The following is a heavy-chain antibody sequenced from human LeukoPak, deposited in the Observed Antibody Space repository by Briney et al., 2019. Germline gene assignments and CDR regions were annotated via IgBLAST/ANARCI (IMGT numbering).Heavy chain of an antibody. CDR3: AKASHIVGATDFQH. CDR1: GFTFSSYA. CDR2: ISGSGGST. V-gene: IGHV3-23*01. Sequence: GGSLRLSRAASGFTFSSYAMSWVRQAPGKGLEWVSAISGSGGSTYYADSVKGRFTISRDNSKNTLYLQMNSLRAEDTAVYYCAKASHIVGATDFQHWGQGTLVTVSS. J-gene: IGHJ1*01. D-gene: IGHD1-26*01.